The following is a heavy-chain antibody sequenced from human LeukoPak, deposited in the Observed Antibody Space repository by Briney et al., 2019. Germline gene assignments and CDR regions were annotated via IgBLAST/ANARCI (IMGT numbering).Heavy chain of an antibody. CDR2: IYYSGST. Sequence: PSETLSLTCTVSGGSISSYYWSWIRQPPGKGLEWIGYIYYSGSTNYNPSLKSRVTISVDTSKNQFSLKRSPVTAADTAVYYCARVSRDGYDLDYWGQGTLVTVSS. J-gene: IGHJ4*02. CDR3: ARVSRDGYDLDY. CDR1: GGSISSYY. D-gene: IGHD5-24*01. V-gene: IGHV4-59*01.